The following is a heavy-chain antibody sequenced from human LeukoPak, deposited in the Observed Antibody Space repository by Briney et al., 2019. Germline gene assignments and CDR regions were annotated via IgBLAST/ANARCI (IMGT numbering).Heavy chain of an antibody. V-gene: IGHV1-18*01. D-gene: IGHD2-2*01. Sequence: ASVKVSCKASGYTFSSYGISWVRQAPGQGLEWMGWISAYNGQTIYAQKLQGRVTTTTDTPTSTAYMELRSLTSDDTAVYYCARDFTPYCSSTSCSWFDPWGQGTLVTVSS. CDR1: GYTFSSYG. CDR3: ARDFTPYCSSTSCSWFDP. J-gene: IGHJ5*02. CDR2: ISAYNGQT.